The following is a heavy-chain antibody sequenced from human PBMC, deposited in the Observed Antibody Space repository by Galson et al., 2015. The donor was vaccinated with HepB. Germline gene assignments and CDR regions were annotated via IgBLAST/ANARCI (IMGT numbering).Heavy chain of an antibody. D-gene: IGHD3-3*01. J-gene: IGHJ6*02. Sequence: SVKVSCKASGYNLSDFDMHWVRQAPGQRLEWMGWINAGNGNTKYSQKFQGRVTITRDTSASTAYMELSSLRSEDTAVYYCARDLIDDFWSGSHYYYYYGMDVWGQGTTVTVSS. CDR3: ARDLIDDFWSGSHYYYYYGMDV. V-gene: IGHV1-3*01. CDR2: INAGNGNT. CDR1: GYNLSDFD.